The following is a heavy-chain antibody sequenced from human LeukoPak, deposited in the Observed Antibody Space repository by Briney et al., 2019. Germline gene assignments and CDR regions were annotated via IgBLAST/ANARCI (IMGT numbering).Heavy chain of an antibody. CDR1: GFSFGDYS. J-gene: IGHJ4*02. D-gene: IGHD3-22*01. V-gene: IGHV3-48*01. CDR3: ASREGYYYDSSGIALGI. CDR2: IRSDSSAI. Sequence: GGSLRLSCAASGFSFGDYSMTWVRQAPGKGLEWVSYIRSDSSAIYYADSVKGRFTISRDNAKKSLYLQMNSLRAEDTAVYYCASREGYYYDSSGIALGIWGQGTLVTVSS.